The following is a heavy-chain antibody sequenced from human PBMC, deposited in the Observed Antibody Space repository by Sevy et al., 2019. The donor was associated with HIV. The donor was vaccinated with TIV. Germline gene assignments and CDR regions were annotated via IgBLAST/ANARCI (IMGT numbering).Heavy chain of an antibody. CDR2: IYYSGRT. D-gene: IGHD3-3*01. J-gene: IGHJ5*02. CDR1: GGSVSSGSYY. CDR3: ARADFWSGYFDP. V-gene: IGHV4-61*01. Sequence: SETLSLTCTVSGGSVSSGSYYWSWIRQPPGKGVEWIGYIYYSGRTNYNPSLKSRVTISVDTSKNQFSLKLSSVTAADTAVYYCARADFWSGYFDPWGQGTLVTVSS.